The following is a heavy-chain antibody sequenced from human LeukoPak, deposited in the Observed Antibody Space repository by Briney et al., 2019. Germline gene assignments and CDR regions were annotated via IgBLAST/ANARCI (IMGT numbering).Heavy chain of an antibody. CDR2: ISSSSSSI. D-gene: IGHD2-15*01. CDR3: ARTGCSGGSCYSGWNAFYI. V-gene: IGHV3-21*01. J-gene: IGHJ3*02. Sequence: GGSLRLSCAASGFTLSSNSMNWVRQAPGKGLEGGSSISSSSSSIYYADSVMCRFTISRDNSKNSLYLQITSLRAEDTAVYFCARTGCSGGSCYSGWNAFYIWGQGTMVTFSS. CDR1: GFTLSSNS.